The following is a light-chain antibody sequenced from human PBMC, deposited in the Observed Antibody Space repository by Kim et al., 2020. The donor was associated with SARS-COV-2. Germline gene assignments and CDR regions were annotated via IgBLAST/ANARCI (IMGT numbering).Light chain of an antibody. J-gene: IGLJ2*01. CDR2: QDS. CDR1: KLGDKY. CDR3: QAWDSSTVV. V-gene: IGLV3-1*01. Sequence: PAQTASLTCSGDKLGDKYACWYQQKPGQSPVLVIYQDSKRPSGIPERFSGSNSGNTATLTISGTQAMDEADYYCQAWDSSTVVFGGGTQLTVL.